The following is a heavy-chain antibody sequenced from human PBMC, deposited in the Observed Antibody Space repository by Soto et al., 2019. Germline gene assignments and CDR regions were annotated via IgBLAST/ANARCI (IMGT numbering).Heavy chain of an antibody. J-gene: IGHJ4*02. Sequence: GASVKVSCKASGGTFSSYAISWVRQAPGQGLEWMGGIIPIFGTANYAQKFQGRVTITADESTSTAYMELSSLRSEDTAVYYCASPYCSGGSCYRDFDYWCQGTLFTVSS. D-gene: IGHD2-15*01. CDR3: ASPYCSGGSCYRDFDY. V-gene: IGHV1-69*13. CDR2: IIPIFGTA. CDR1: GGTFSSYA.